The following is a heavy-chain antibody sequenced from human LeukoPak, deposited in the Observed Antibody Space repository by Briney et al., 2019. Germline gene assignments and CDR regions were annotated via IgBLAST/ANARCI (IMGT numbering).Heavy chain of an antibody. Sequence: PGGSLRLSCAASGFTFSSYAMHWVRQAPGKGLEWVAVISYDGSNKYYADSVKGRFTISRDNSKNTLYLQMNSLRAEDTAVYYCLKSDTTHYYYYYYGMDVWGQGTTVTVSS. J-gene: IGHJ6*02. V-gene: IGHV3-30*04. D-gene: IGHD1-1*01. CDR2: ISYDGSNK. CDR1: GFTFSSYA. CDR3: LKSDTTHYYYYYYGMDV.